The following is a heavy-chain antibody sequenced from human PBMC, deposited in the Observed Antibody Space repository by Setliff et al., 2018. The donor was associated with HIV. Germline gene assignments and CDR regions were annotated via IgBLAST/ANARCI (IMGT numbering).Heavy chain of an antibody. Sequence: GGSLRLSCAASGFTFSDYYMSWVRQAPGKGLEWVANIHKDGSEKYYVDSVKGRLTISRDNTKNLLYLEMNSLRAEDTAVYYCAGSRGYFVQADWGQGTLVTVSS. CDR1: GFTFSDYY. J-gene: IGHJ4*02. V-gene: IGHV3-7*01. D-gene: IGHD1-1*01. CDR2: IHKDGSEK. CDR3: AGSRGYFVQAD.